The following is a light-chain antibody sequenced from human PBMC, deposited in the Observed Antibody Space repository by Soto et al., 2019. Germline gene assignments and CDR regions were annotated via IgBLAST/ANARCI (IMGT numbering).Light chain of an antibody. CDR3: SSYTSIITLDVV. V-gene: IGLV2-14*01. J-gene: IGLJ2*01. CDR2: EVS. Sequence: QSVLTQPASVSGSPGQSITISCTGTSSDVGGYNYVSWYQQHPGKAPKLMIYEVSNRPSGVSNRFSGSKSGNTASLTISGLHAEDEGDYYCSSYTSIITLDVVFGGGTQLTVL. CDR1: SSDVGGYNY.